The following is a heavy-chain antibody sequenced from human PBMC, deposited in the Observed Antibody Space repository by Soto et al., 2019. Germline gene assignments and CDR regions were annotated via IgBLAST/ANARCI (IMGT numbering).Heavy chain of an antibody. D-gene: IGHD3-22*01. CDR2: ISGSGGST. CDR1: GCTFSSYA. V-gene: IGHV3-23*01. J-gene: IGHJ4*02. Sequence: GGSLRLSCAASGCTFSSYAMSWVRQAPGKGLEWVSAISGSGGSTYYADSVKGRFTISRDNSKNTLYLQMNSLRAEDTAVYYCAKGLKRNYYDSSGYSHGYWGQGTLVTVSS. CDR3: AKGLKRNYYDSSGYSHGY.